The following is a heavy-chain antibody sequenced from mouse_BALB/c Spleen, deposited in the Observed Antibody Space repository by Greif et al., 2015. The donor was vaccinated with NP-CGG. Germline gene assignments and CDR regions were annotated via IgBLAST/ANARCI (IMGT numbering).Heavy chain of an antibody. V-gene: IGHV1-63*02. J-gene: IGHJ3*01. CDR2: IYPGGGYT. Sequence: VMLVESGAELVRPGTSVKMSCKAAGYTFTNYWIGWVKQRPGYGFEWIGDIYPGGGYTNYNEKFKGKATLTADTSSSTAYMQLSSLTSEDSAIYYCARPLLDGSSYRFAYWGQGTLVTVSA. CDR1: GYTFTNYW. CDR3: ARPLLDGSSYRFAY. D-gene: IGHD1-1*01.